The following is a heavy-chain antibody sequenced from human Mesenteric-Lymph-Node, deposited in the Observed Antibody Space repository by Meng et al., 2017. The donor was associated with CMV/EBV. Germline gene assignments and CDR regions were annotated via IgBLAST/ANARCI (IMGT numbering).Heavy chain of an antibody. CDR3: GRGISGRHIDY. D-gene: IGHD3-10*01. V-gene: IGHV3-13*01. J-gene: IGHJ4*02. CDR2: IGTAGDT. CDR1: GFTFSKFW. Sequence: GESLKISCASSGFTFSKFWMTWVRQAPGRGLEWVSAIGTAGDTYYAGSVKGRFTIFREDAKNSFYLQMNSLRAGDTAVYYCGRGISGRHIDYWGQGTLVTVSS.